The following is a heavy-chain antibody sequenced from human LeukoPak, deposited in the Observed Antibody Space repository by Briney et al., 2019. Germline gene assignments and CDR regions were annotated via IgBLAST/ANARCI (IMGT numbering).Heavy chain of an antibody. J-gene: IGHJ5*02. D-gene: IGHD6-13*01. CDR2: ISSSSSYI. CDR3: ARDSIALLES. V-gene: IGHV3-21*01. Sequence: GGSLRLSCAASGFTFSSYSMNWVRQAPGKGLEWLSSISSSSSYIYYADSVKGRFTISRDNAKNSLYPQMSSLRAEDTAVYYCARDSIALLESWGQGTLVTVSS. CDR1: GFTFSSYS.